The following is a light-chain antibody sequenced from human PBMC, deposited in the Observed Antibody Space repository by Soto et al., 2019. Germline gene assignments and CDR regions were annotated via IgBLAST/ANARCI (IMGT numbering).Light chain of an antibody. CDR1: QSVSSSY. CDR3: QHYGDSPWT. CDR2: SAS. Sequence: EIVLTQSPGTLSLSPGEGATLSCGASQSVSSSYLAWYQQKPCRAPRLLIYSASSNATVIPDRLSGSGYGPEFTLTICRLEPEDFEVYYCQHYGDSPWTFGQGTQVEI. J-gene: IGKJ1*01. V-gene: IGKV3-20*01.